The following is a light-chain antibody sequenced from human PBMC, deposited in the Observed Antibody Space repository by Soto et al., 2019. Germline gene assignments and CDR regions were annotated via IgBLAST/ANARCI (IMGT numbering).Light chain of an antibody. V-gene: IGKV3-20*01. CDR2: DAS. CDR1: QSVSSNF. CDR3: QSYGSSRT. J-gene: IGKJ1*01. Sequence: EIVLTQSPGTLSLSPGERATLSCRASQSVSSNFLAWYQEKPGQAPRLLIFDASTRATGIPDRFSGSGSGTDFTLSISRLEPEDFAVYYCQSYGSSRTFGHGTKVDIK.